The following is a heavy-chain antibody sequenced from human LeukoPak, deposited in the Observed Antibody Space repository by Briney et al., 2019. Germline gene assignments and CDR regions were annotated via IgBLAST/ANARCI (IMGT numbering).Heavy chain of an antibody. V-gene: IGHV4-59*11. Sequence: SETLSLTCSVSGGSMISQYWTWIQQSPGKGLEWIGYIYYSGTTNYNPSLKSRVTISVDTSKNYFFLQLSSVTAADTAVYYCAREVARALDIWGQGTMVTVSS. J-gene: IGHJ3*02. CDR3: AREVARALDI. CDR1: GGSMISQY. CDR2: IYYSGTT.